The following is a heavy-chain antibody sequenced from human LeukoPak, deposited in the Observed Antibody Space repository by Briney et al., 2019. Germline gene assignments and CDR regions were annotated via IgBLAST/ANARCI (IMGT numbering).Heavy chain of an antibody. Sequence: ASVKVSCKASGYTFTGYYMHWVRQAPGQGLEWMGWINPNSGGTNYAQKFQGRVTMTRDTSISTAYMELSRLRSDDTAVYYCARAFRGIVATPGAFDIWGQGTMVTVSS. CDR3: ARAFRGIVATPGAFDI. V-gene: IGHV1-2*02. D-gene: IGHD5-12*01. CDR2: INPNSGGT. J-gene: IGHJ3*02. CDR1: GYTFTGYY.